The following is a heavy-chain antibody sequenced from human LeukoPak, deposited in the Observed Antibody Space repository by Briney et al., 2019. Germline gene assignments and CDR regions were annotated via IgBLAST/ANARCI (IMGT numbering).Heavy chain of an antibody. CDR2: INPNSGGT. CDR3: ARDLHTFGFDY. CDR1: GFTFTGYY. V-gene: IGHV1-2*06. D-gene: IGHD3-16*01. J-gene: IGHJ4*02. Sequence: ASVKVSCKASGFTFTGYYTHWVRQAPGQGLEWMGRINPNSGGTNYAQKFQGRVTMTRDTSISTAYMELSRLRSDDTAVYYCARDLHTFGFDYWGQGTLVTVSS.